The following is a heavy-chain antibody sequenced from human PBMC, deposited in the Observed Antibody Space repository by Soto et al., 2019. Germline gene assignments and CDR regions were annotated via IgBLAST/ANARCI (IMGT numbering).Heavy chain of an antibody. CDR3: ARDCSSSSCYGYFQH. V-gene: IGHV3-11*01. Sequence: GSLRLSCAASGFTFSDYYMSWIRQAPGKGLEWVSHISGSGSTIYFADSVKGRFTISRDNAKNSLYLQMNSLRAEDTAVYYCARDCSSSSCYGYFQHWGQGTQVTVSS. D-gene: IGHD2-2*01. J-gene: IGHJ1*01. CDR2: ISGSGSTI. CDR1: GFTFSDYY.